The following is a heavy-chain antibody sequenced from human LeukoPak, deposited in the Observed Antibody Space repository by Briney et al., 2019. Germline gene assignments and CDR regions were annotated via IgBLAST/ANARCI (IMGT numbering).Heavy chain of an antibody. D-gene: IGHD3-10*01. CDR2: XYPGDSDT. CDR3: ARRWFGELDNWFDP. J-gene: IGHJ5*02. CDR1: GFSFTSYW. Sequence: GESLKISCKGSGFSFTSYWIGWVRQMPGKGLXXXXXXYPGDSDTRYSPSFQGQVTISADKSISTAYLQWSSLKASDTAMYYCARRWFGELDNWFDPWGQGTLVTVSS. V-gene: IGHV5-51*01.